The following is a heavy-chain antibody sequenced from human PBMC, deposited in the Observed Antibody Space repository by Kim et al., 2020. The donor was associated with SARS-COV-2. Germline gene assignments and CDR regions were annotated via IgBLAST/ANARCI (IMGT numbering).Heavy chain of an antibody. V-gene: IGHV3-53*01. J-gene: IGHJ3*01. Sequence: SVKGRFTISRDSSHNTLYLQMSGLRVEDTAVYFCAARAGTWDSLHFVFNLWGQGTMVTVSS. D-gene: IGHD1-26*01. CDR3: AARAGTWDSLHFVFNL.